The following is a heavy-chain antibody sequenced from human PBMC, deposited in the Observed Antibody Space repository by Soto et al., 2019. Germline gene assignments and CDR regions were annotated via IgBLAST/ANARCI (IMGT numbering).Heavy chain of an antibody. V-gene: IGHV3-15*07. CDR2: IKSKTDGGTT. CDR3: TTSEITMVRGVIINYYYYYYGMAV. J-gene: IGHJ6*02. CDR1: GFTFSNAW. Sequence: GGSLRLSFAASGFTFSNAWMNWVRQAPGKGLEWVGRIKSKTDGGTTDYAAPVKGRFTISRDDSKNTLYLQMNSLKTEDTAVYYCTTSEITMVRGVIINYYYYYYGMAVWGQGTTVTVSS. D-gene: IGHD3-10*01.